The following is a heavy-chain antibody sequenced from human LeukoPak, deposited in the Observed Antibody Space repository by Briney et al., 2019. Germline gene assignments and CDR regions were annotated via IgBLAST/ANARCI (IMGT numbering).Heavy chain of an antibody. CDR2: MNPNSGNT. D-gene: IGHD2-2*01. CDR1: GYTFISYD. J-gene: IGHJ3*02. Sequence: AASVKVSCKASGYTFISYDINWVRQATGQGLEWMGWMNPNSGNTGYAQKFQGRVTMTRNTSTSTVYMELSSLRSEDTAVYYCARFCSSTSCHDAFDIWGQGTMVTVSS. V-gene: IGHV1-8*01. CDR3: ARFCSSTSCHDAFDI.